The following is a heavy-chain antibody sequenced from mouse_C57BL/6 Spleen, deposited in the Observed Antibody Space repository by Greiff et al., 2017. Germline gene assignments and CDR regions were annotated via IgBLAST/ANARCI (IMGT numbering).Heavy chain of an antibody. V-gene: IGHV1-76*01. CDR2: IYPGSGNT. CDR3: ARSPSLYAMDY. D-gene: IGHD6-2*01. Sequence: LQESGAELVRPGASVKLSCKASGYTFTDYYINWVKQRPGQGLEWIARIYPGSGNTYYNEKFKGKATLTAEKSSSTAYMQLSSLTSEDSAVYFCARSPSLYAMDYWGQGTSVTVSS. J-gene: IGHJ4*01. CDR1: GYTFTDYY.